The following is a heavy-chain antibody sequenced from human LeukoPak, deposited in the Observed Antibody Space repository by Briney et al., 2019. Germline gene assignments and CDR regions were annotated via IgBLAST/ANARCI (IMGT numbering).Heavy chain of an antibody. D-gene: IGHD2-21*02. Sequence: GASVKVSCKASGYTFTSYGISWVRQAPGQGLEWMGWINPNSGGTNYAQKFQGRVTMTRDTSISTAYMELSRLRSDDTAVYYCARVNVVVTAGYYYYYMDVWGKGTTVTVSS. V-gene: IGHV1-2*02. CDR3: ARVNVVVTAGYYYYYMDV. CDR1: GYTFTSYG. CDR2: INPNSGGT. J-gene: IGHJ6*03.